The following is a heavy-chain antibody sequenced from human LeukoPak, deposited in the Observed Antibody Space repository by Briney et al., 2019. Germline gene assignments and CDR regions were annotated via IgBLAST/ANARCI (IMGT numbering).Heavy chain of an antibody. CDR2: ISSSSSYT. CDR3: ARAGYCSGGSCYYYYYGMDV. Sequence: PGGSLRFSCAASGFTFSDYYMSWIRQAPGKGLEWVSYISSSSSYTNYADSVKGRFTISRDNAKNSLYLQMNSLRAEDTAVYYCARAGYCSGGSCYYYYYGMDVWGKGTTVTVSS. CDR1: GFTFSDYY. J-gene: IGHJ6*04. V-gene: IGHV3-11*06. D-gene: IGHD2-15*01.